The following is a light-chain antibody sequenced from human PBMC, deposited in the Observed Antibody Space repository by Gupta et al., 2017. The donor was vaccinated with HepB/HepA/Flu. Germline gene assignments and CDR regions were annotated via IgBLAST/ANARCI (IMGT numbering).Light chain of an antibody. Sequence: IQMTQSTSSLSASVGDRVTIPCRASQGISNYLAWYQLKPGKVPKLLIYGASTLQSGVPSRFSGSGSGTDFTLTISNLQPEDVATYYFQKYNSAPLTFGGGTKVEIK. CDR1: QGISNY. CDR3: QKYNSAPLT. J-gene: IGKJ4*01. V-gene: IGKV1-27*01. CDR2: GAS.